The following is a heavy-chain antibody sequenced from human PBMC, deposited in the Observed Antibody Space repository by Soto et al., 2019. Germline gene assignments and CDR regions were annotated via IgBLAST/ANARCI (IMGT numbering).Heavy chain of an antibody. CDR1: GGTFSSYA. Sequence: QVQLVQSGAEVKKPGSSVKVSCKASGGTFSSYAISWVRQAPGQGLEWMGGIIPIFGTANYAQKFQGRVTITADEATITAYMELSSLRSEDTAVYYCASPGGAYCGGDCYSRYWGQGTLVTVSS. V-gene: IGHV1-69*12. J-gene: IGHJ4*02. CDR3: ASPGGAYCGGDCYSRY. D-gene: IGHD2-21*02. CDR2: IIPIFGTA.